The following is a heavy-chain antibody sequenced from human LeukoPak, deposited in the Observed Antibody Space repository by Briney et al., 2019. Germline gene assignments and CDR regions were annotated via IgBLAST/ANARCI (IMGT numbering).Heavy chain of an antibody. CDR2: IYYSGST. CDR3: ARGTMVRGVMGWFDP. V-gene: IGHV4-31*03. D-gene: IGHD3-10*01. Sequence: SQTLSLTCTVSGGSISSGGYYWSWIRQHPGKGLEWIGYIYYSGSTYYNPSLKSRVTISVDTSKNQFSLKLSSVTAADTAVYYCARGTMVRGVMGWFDPWGQGTLVTVSS. J-gene: IGHJ5*02. CDR1: GGSISSGGYY.